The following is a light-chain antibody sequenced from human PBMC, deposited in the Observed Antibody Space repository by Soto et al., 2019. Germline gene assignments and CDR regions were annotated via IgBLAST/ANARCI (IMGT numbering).Light chain of an antibody. J-gene: IGKJ5*01. CDR1: QSVSSY. CDR3: QQRSNWRIT. CDR2: DAS. Sequence: EIVLTQSPGTLSLSPGERATLSCRASQSVSSYLAWYQQKPGQAPRLLIYDASNRATGIPARFSGSGSGTDFTLTISSLEPEDFAFYYCQQRSNWRITLGQGTRLEIK. V-gene: IGKV3-11*01.